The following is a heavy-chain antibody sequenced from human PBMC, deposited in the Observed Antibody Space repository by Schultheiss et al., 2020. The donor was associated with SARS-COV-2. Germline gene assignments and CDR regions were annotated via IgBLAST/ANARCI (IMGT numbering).Heavy chain of an antibody. CDR1: GGSISSYY. V-gene: IGHV4-59*04. CDR2: IYYSGST. D-gene: IGHD5-12*01. CDR3: AKGIVATLARYYYYGMDV. J-gene: IGHJ6*02. Sequence: SETLSLTCTVSGGSISSYYWSWIRQPPGKGLEWIGSIYYSGSTYYNPSLKSRVTISVDTSKNQFSLKLSSVTAADTAVYYCAKGIVATLARYYYYGMDVWGQGTTVTVSS.